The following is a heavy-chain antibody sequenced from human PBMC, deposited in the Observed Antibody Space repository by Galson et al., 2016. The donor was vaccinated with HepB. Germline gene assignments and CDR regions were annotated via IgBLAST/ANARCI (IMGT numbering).Heavy chain of an antibody. Sequence: SLRLSCAASGFTFNDYYMSWIRQAPGKGLEWVSYISTSTSYTNYVDSVKGRFTISRDNAKNSLYLQMNSLRAEDTAVYYCAASPQGVAGPGGYWGQGTLVTVSS. CDR3: AASPQGVAGPGGY. V-gene: IGHV3-11*06. D-gene: IGHD2-15*01. CDR1: GFTFNDYY. CDR2: ISTSTSYT. J-gene: IGHJ4*02.